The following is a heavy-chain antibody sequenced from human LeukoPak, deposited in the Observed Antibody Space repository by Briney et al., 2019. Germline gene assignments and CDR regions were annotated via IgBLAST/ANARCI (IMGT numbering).Heavy chain of an antibody. V-gene: IGHV4-59*01. CDR3: AREARYYDILTGSPGANWFDP. Sequence: PSETLSLTCTVSGGSISSYYRSWIRQPPGKGLEWIGYIYYSGSTNYNPSLKSRVTISVDTSKNQFSLKLSSVTAADTAVYYCAREARYYDILTGSPGANWFDPWGQGTLVTVSS. CDR2: IYYSGST. CDR1: GGSISSYY. D-gene: IGHD3-9*01. J-gene: IGHJ5*02.